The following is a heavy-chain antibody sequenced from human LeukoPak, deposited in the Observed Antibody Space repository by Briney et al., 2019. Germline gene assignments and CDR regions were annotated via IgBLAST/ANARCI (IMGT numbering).Heavy chain of an antibody. D-gene: IGHD4-17*01. Sequence: GGSLRLSRAASGFTFSNAWMNWVRQAPGKGLEWVSYISSSSSTIYYADSVKGRFTISRDNAKNSLYLQMNSLRDEDTAVYYCARDHDYGDLEGPWGQGTLVTVSS. J-gene: IGHJ5*02. V-gene: IGHV3-48*02. CDR1: GFTFSNAW. CDR3: ARDHDYGDLEGP. CDR2: ISSSSSTI.